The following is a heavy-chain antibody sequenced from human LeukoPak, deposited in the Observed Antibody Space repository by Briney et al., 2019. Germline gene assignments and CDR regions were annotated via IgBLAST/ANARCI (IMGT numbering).Heavy chain of an antibody. J-gene: IGHJ4*02. D-gene: IGHD3-10*01. Sequence: ASVKVSCKASGYTFTSYYMHWVRQAPGQGLEWMGIINPSGGSTSYAQKFQGRVTMTRDMSTSTVYMELSSLRSEDTAVYYCARMGMVRGVKYYFDYWGQGTLVTVSS. CDR2: INPSGGST. CDR1: GYTFTSYY. CDR3: ARMGMVRGVKYYFDY. V-gene: IGHV1-46*01.